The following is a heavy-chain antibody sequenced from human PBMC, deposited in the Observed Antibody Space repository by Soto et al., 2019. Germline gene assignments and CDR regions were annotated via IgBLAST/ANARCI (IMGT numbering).Heavy chain of an antibody. D-gene: IGHD6-19*01. V-gene: IGHV3-23*01. CDR1: GFTFSSYA. Sequence: GGSLRLSCAASGFTFSSYAMSWVRQAPGKGLEWVSAISGSGGSTYYADSAKGRFTISRDNSKNTLYLQMNSLRAEDTAVYYCSVAGAPSVDYWGQGTLVTVSS. CDR3: SVAGAPSVDY. J-gene: IGHJ4*02. CDR2: ISGSGGST.